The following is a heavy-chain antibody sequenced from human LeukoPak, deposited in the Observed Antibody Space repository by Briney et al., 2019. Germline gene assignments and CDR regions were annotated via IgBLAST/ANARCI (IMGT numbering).Heavy chain of an antibody. CDR3: ARGPFNYDSSGYYY. D-gene: IGHD3-22*01. CDR2: IYYSGST. Sequence: PSETLSLTCTVSGGSISSYYWSWIRQPPGKGLEWIGYIYYSGSTNYNPSLKSRVTISVDTSKNQFSLKLSSVTAADTAVYYCARGPFNYDSSGYYYGGQGTLVTVSS. J-gene: IGHJ4*02. CDR1: GGSISSYY. V-gene: IGHV4-59*01.